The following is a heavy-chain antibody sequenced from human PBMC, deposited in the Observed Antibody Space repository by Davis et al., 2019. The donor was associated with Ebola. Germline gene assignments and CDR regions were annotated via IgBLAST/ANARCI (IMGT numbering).Heavy chain of an antibody. CDR1: GYTFNSHG. CDR2: INPSGGST. J-gene: IGHJ4*02. CDR3: ARDGTTTVVTPFDY. Sequence: ASVKVSCKASGYTFNSHGISWVRQAPGQGLEWMGIINPSGGSTSYAQKFQGRVTMTRDTSTSTVYMELSSLRSEDTAVYYCARDGTTTVVTPFDYWGQGTLVTVSS. D-gene: IGHD4-23*01. V-gene: IGHV1-46*02.